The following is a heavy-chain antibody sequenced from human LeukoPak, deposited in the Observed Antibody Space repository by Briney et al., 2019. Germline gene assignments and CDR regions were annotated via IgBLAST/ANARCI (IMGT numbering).Heavy chain of an antibody. V-gene: IGHV4-30-2*01. Sequence: SQTLSLTCAVSGGSISSGGYSWSWIRQPPGKGLEWIGCIYHSGSTYYNPSLKSRVTISVDKSKNQFSLKLSSVTAADTAVYYCARDKRDYVWGPPSPHYGMDVWGQGTTVTVSS. J-gene: IGHJ6*02. CDR1: GGSISSGGYS. CDR3: ARDKRDYVWGPPSPHYGMDV. D-gene: IGHD3-16*01. CDR2: IYHSGST.